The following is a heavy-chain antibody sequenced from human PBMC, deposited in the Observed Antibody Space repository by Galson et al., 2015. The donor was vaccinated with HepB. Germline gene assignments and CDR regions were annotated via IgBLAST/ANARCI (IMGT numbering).Heavy chain of an antibody. CDR3: ARSNAGGREGMDV. CDR2: INSDGSST. J-gene: IGHJ6*02. Sequence: SLRLSCAASGFTFSSYWMHWVRQAPGKGLVWVSRINSDGSSTSYADSVKGRFTISRDNAKNTLYLQMNSLRAEDTAVYYCARSNAGGREGMDVWGQGTTVTVSS. D-gene: IGHD1-26*01. CDR1: GFTFSSYW. V-gene: IGHV3-74*01.